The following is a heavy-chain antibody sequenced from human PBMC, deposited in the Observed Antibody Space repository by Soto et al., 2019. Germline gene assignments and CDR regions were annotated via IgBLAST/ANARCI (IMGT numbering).Heavy chain of an antibody. J-gene: IGHJ6*02. D-gene: IGHD1-1*01. CDR3: AREGTAGDYYYYGMDV. Sequence: PPETLSLTCTVSGGSISSGGYYWSWIRQHPGKGLKWIGYIYYSGSTYYNPSLESRVTISVDTSNHQFPLKLSSVTAADTAVYYCAREGTAGDYYYYGMDVWGQGTTVTLSS. CDR1: GGSISSGGYY. V-gene: IGHV4-31*03. CDR2: IYYSGST.